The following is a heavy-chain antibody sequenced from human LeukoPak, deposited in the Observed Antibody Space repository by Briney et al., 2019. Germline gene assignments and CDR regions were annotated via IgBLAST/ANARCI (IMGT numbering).Heavy chain of an antibody. Sequence: ASVKVSCKASGYTFTSYGISWVRQAPGQGLEWMGWINAGNGNTKYSQKFQGRVTITRDTSASTAYMELSSLRSEDTAVYYCAREEDLGDYEPWGQGTLVTVSS. CDR1: GYTFTSYG. CDR3: AREEDLGDYEP. CDR2: INAGNGNT. J-gene: IGHJ5*02. D-gene: IGHD4-17*01. V-gene: IGHV1-3*01.